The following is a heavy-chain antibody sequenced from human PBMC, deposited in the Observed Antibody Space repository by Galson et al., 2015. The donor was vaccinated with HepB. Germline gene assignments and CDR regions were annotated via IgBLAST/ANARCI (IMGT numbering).Heavy chain of an antibody. CDR3: ARVLQGGDYVIDYFDY. J-gene: IGHJ4*02. CDR2: ISSSSSYT. CDR1: GFTFSDYY. Sequence: SLRLSCAASGFTFSDYYMSWIRQAPGKGLEWVSYISSSSSYTNYADSVKGRFTISRDNAKNSLYLQMNSLRAEDTAVYYCARVLQGGDYVIDYFDYWGQGTLVTVSS. D-gene: IGHD4-17*01. V-gene: IGHV3-11*05.